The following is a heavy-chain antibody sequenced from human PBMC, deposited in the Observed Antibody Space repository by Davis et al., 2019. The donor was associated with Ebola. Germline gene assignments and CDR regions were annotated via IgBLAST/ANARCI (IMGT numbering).Heavy chain of an antibody. CDR3: ASRGEYCSGTSCYIDY. D-gene: IGHD2-2*02. V-gene: IGHV3-23*01. CDR1: GLTFSTYA. J-gene: IGHJ4*02. Sequence: GESLKISCAASGLTFSTYAMSWVRQAPGKGLEWVSTISSGGGYTYYADSVKGRFTISRDNSKNTLYLQMNSLRAEDTAVYYCASRGEYCSGTSCYIDYWGQGTLVTVSS. CDR2: ISSGGGYT.